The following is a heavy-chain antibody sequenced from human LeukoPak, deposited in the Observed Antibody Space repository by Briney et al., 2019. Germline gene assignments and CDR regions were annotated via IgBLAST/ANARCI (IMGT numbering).Heavy chain of an antibody. CDR3: ARGGIYCSGGSCYSEPLPLDY. Sequence: ASVKVSCKASGYTFTSYGISWVRQAPGQGLGWMGWISAYNGNTNYAQKLQGRVTMTTDTSTSTAYMELRSLRPDDTAVYYCARGGIYCSGGSCYSEPLPLDYWGQGTLVTVSS. V-gene: IGHV1-18*04. D-gene: IGHD2-15*01. CDR1: GYTFTSYG. CDR2: ISAYNGNT. J-gene: IGHJ4*02.